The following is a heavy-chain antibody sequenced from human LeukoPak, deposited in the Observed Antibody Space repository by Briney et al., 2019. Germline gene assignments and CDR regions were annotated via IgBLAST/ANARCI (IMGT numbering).Heavy chain of an antibody. CDR1: GFTFSSYW. J-gene: IGHJ4*02. V-gene: IGHV3-74*01. D-gene: IGHD6-19*01. CDR3: AKETKYTSGWLTIDY. CDR2: INSDGSST. Sequence: PGGSLRLSCVASGFTFSSYWMHWVRQAPGKGLVWVSRINSDGSSTNYADSVKGRFTISRDNSKNTLFLQMNSLRAEDTAVYYCAKETKYTSGWLTIDYWGQGTLVTVSS.